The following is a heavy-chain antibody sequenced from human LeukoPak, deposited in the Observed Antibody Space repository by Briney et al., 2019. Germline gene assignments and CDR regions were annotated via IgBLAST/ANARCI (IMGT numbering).Heavy chain of an antibody. CDR1: GFTFSSYG. J-gene: IGHJ6*02. V-gene: IGHV3-30*18. CDR2: ISYDGSNK. Sequence: GRSLRLSCAPSGFTFSSYGMHWVRQAPGEGLEWVAVISYDGSNKYYADSVKGRFTISRDNSKDTLYLQMNSLRAEDTAVYYCAKDWYYDILTGYNSYGMDVWGQGTTVTVSS. CDR3: AKDWYYDILTGYNSYGMDV. D-gene: IGHD3-9*01.